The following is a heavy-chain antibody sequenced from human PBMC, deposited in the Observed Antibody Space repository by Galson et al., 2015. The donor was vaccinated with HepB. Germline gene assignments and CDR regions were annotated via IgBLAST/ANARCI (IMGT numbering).Heavy chain of an antibody. D-gene: IGHD2-2*01. J-gene: IGHJ6*02. CDR2: ISYDGSNK. CDR1: RFIFNSYG. Sequence: SLRLSCAASRFIFNSYGMRWVRQAPGKGLEWVAVISYDGSNKYYADSVKGRFTISRDNSKNTLYLQMNSLRAEDTAVYYCARDGSHQLLWYGMDVWGQGTTVTVSS. V-gene: IGHV3-30*03. CDR3: ARDGSHQLLWYGMDV.